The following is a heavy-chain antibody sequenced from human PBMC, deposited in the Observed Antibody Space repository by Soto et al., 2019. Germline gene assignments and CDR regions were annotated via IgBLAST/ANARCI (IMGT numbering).Heavy chain of an antibody. CDR1: GGSFSGYY. Sequence: QVQLQQWGAGLLMPSETLSLTCAVYGGSFSGYYWSWIRQPPGKGLEWIGEINHSGSTNYNPSLRSQVTISVDTSKNQFSLKLSFVTAADTAVYYCARGRGSSGWYTGGYFDYWGQGTLVTVSS. CDR2: INHSGST. CDR3: ARGRGSSGWYTGGYFDY. V-gene: IGHV4-34*01. J-gene: IGHJ4*02. D-gene: IGHD6-19*01.